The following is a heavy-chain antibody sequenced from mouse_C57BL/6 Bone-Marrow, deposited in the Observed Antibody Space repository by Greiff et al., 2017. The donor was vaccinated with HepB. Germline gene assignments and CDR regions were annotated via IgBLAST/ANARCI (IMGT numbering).Heavy chain of an antibody. V-gene: IGHV2-2*01. Sequence: VMLVESGPGLVQPSQSLSITCTVSGFSLTSYGVHWVRQSPGKGLEWLGVIWSGGSTDYNAAFISRLSISKDNSKSQVFFKMNSLQADDTAIYYCARNWGLLPNYYAMDYWGQGTSVTVSS. J-gene: IGHJ4*01. CDR2: IWSGGST. CDR1: GFSLTSYG. D-gene: IGHD2-3*01. CDR3: ARNWGLLPNYYAMDY.